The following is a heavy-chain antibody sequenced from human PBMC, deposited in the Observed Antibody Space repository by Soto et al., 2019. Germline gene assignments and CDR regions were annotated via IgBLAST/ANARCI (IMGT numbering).Heavy chain of an antibody. CDR1: GVSIHNSHSF. J-gene: IGHJ5*01. V-gene: IGHV4-39*01. Sequence: SETLSLTCAVSGVSIHNSHSFWGWIRQPPGKGLEFIANVYYSGGAHYNPSFRSRVTISVDTATNQVSLRMSSVTAADTAVYFCGRVVEGATRHTDFDSWGQGTLVTVSS. CDR3: GRVVEGATRHTDFDS. D-gene: IGHD2-21*01. CDR2: VYYSGGA.